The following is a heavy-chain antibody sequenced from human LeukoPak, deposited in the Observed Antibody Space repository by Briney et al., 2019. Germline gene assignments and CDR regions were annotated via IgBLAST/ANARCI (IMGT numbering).Heavy chain of an antibody. CDR1: GGSISSGGYS. Sequence: SETLSLTCAVSGGSISSGGYSWSWIRQPPGKGLEWIGYIYHSGSTYYNPSLKSRVTISVDRSKNQFSLKLSSVTAADTAVYYCARGLRSDYYYGMDVWGQGTTVTVSS. J-gene: IGHJ6*02. CDR3: ARGLRSDYYYGMDV. V-gene: IGHV4-30-2*01. CDR2: IYHSGST.